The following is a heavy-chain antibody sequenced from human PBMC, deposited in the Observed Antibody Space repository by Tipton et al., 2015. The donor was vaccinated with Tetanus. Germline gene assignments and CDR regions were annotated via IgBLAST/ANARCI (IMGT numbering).Heavy chain of an antibody. CDR1: GFTLRTYS. V-gene: IGHV3-48*01. Sequence: GSLRLSCAASGFTLRTYSMNWVRQAPGKGPEWISYISTTANTIYYADSVKGRFTISRDNAKNSLYLQMSSLRREDSGVYYCARDRDDYGDYAPGFDYWGQGTLVTVSS. CDR3: ARDRDDYGDYAPGFDY. D-gene: IGHD4-17*01. CDR2: ISTTANTI. J-gene: IGHJ4*02.